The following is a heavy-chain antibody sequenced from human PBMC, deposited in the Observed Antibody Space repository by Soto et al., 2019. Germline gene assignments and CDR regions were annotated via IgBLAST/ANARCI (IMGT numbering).Heavy chain of an antibody. Sequence: SETLSLTCAVSGASISGSYYYWAWLRQSPGKGPEWIGSVFCTGFTSYNPSLESRVSVSVDTSKSQFSLKLSAVTAADTAVYYCATSQKGYNWNYFDHWGQGALVTVSS. D-gene: IGHD1-20*01. J-gene: IGHJ4*02. V-gene: IGHV4-39*01. CDR2: VFCTGFT. CDR1: GASISGSYYY. CDR3: ATSQKGYNWNYFDH.